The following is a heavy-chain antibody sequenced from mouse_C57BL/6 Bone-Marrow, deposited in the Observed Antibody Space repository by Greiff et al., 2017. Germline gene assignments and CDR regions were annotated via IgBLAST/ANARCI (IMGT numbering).Heavy chain of an antibody. D-gene: IGHD2-4*01. CDR2: IDPSDSET. V-gene: IGHV1-52*01. J-gene: IGHJ4*01. Sequence: QVQLQQSGAELVRPGSSVKLSCKASGYTFTSYWMHWVKQRPIQGLEWIGNIDPSDSETHYNQKFKDKATLTVDKSSSTAYMQLSSLTSEDSAVYYCARSGYDYDVGYAMDYWGQGTSVTVSS. CDR1: GYTFTSYW. CDR3: ARSGYDYDVGYAMDY.